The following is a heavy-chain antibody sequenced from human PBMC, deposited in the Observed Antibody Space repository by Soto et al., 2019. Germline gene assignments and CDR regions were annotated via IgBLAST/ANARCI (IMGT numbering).Heavy chain of an antibody. CDR3: ARKLEASIRHVEWFSYKWFDP. Sequence: QVLPNQWGSGLLRPSGTLSLTCDVHGDSLSGYAWSWIRYPPEKGLKWMGEITFRGVTNYNPSLKSRLSLSVDTSKNRISLNVSAVTAADTALYFCARKLEASIRHVEWFSYKWFDPWGPGTLVIVSS. D-gene: IGHD3-9*01. CDR1: GDSLSGYA. J-gene: IGHJ5*02. V-gene: IGHV4-34*01. CDR2: ITFRGVT.